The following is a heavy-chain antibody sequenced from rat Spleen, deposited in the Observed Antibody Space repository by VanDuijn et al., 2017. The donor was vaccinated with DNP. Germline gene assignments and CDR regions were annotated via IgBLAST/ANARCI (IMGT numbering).Heavy chain of an antibody. CDR2: ITPSGGNT. CDR1: GFTFSNYG. CDR3: ARGIITALPYWSFDF. D-gene: IGHD1-6*01. Sequence: EVQLVESGGGLVQPGRSLKLSCAASGFTFSNYGMAWIRQVPGKGLEWVASITPSGGNTYFPDSVKGRFTISRNNAENTLYLQMNSLRSEDTATYYCARGIITALPYWSFDFWGPGTMVTVSS. J-gene: IGHJ1*01. V-gene: IGHV5S13*01.